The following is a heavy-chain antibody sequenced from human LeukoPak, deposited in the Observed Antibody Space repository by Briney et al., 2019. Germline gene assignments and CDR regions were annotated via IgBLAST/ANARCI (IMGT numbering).Heavy chain of an antibody. D-gene: IGHD5-12*01. Sequence: SETLSLTCTVSGASISNYYWSWIRQPPGKGLEWIGEINHSGSTNYNPSLKSRVTISVETSKNQFSLKLSSVTAADTAVYYCARGGGGYSGYGSDFDYWGQGTLVTVSS. J-gene: IGHJ4*02. CDR3: ARGGGGYSGYGSDFDY. V-gene: IGHV4-34*01. CDR2: INHSGST. CDR1: GASISNYY.